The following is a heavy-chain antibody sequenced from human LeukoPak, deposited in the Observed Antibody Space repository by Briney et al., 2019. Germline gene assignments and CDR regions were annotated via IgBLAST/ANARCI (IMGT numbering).Heavy chain of an antibody. CDR3: ARVSVVPAAHFDF. CDR2: INPSGGST. J-gene: IGHJ4*02. V-gene: IGHV1-46*01. Sequence: GASVKVSCKASGYTFTSYYMHWVRQAPGQGLEWMGKINPSGGSTSYAQKFQGRVTMTRDTSTSTVYMELSSLRSEDTAVYYCARVSVVPAAHFDFWGQGTLVTVSS. CDR1: GYTFTSYY. D-gene: IGHD2-2*01.